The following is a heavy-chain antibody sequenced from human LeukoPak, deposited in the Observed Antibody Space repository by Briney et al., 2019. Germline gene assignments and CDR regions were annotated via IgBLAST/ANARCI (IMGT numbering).Heavy chain of an antibody. V-gene: IGHV1-2*02. CDR2: INPNSGGT. CDR3: ARDPRYCSGGSCYADWFDP. D-gene: IGHD2-15*01. CDR1: GYTFTGYY. J-gene: IGHJ5*02. Sequence: ASVKVSCKASGYTFTGYYMHWVRQAPGQGLEWMGWINPNSGGTNYAQKFQGRVTMTRDTSISTAYMELSRLRSDDTAAYYCARDPRYCSGGSCYADWFDPWGQGTLVTVSS.